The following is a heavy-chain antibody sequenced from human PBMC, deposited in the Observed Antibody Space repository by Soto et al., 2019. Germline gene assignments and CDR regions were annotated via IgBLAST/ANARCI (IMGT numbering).Heavy chain of an antibody. V-gene: IGHV4-59*01. Sequence: PETLSLTWTVSGGSLSSYLWSWIRLAPGKGLEWIGYIYYSGSTNYNPSLKSRVTISVDTSKNQFSLKLSSVTAADTAVYYCASVHCRGRTCLDGLDVWGQGTSVTGSS. CDR1: GGSLSSYL. CDR3: ASVHCRGRTCLDGLDV. D-gene: IGHD2-15*01. J-gene: IGHJ6*02. CDR2: IYYSGST.